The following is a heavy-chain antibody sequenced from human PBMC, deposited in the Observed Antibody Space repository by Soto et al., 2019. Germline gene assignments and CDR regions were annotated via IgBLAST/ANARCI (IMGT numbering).Heavy chain of an antibody. CDR3: ARPAGRLANWFDP. V-gene: IGHV1-46*01. Sequence: QVQLVQSGVEVKKPGASVKVSCKASGYTFTDYRMIWVRQAPGQGLECMGIINPSGGSTNYAPTFQGRVTLTRDSFTSTVYMEMSNLRSEDTAVYYCARPAGRLANWFDPWGQGTLVTVSS. D-gene: IGHD6-6*01. CDR1: GYTFTDYR. J-gene: IGHJ5*02. CDR2: INPSGGST.